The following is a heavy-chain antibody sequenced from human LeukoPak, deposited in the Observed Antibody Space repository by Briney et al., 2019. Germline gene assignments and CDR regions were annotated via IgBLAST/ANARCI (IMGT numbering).Heavy chain of an antibody. Sequence: QPGRSLRLSCAASGFTFSGYGMHWVRQTPGKGLEWVAVISYDGSNKYYADSVKGRFTISRDNSKNTTYLQMNSLRAEDTAMYYCAKDGSGLTYYFDQWGQGTLVTVSS. J-gene: IGHJ4*02. CDR1: GFTFSGYG. CDR2: ISYDGSNK. D-gene: IGHD5-12*01. V-gene: IGHV3-30*18. CDR3: AKDGSGLTYYFDQ.